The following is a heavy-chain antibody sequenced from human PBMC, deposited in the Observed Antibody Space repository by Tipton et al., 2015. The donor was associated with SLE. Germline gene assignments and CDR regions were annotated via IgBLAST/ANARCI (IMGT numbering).Heavy chain of an antibody. CDR1: GGSISSSSYY. CDR3: ARDSAGRGYSGFLGI. Sequence: TLSLTCTVSGGSISSSSYYWGWIRQPPGKGLEWIGSIYYSGSTYYNPSLKSRVTISVDTSKNQFSLKLSSVTAADTAVYYCARDSAGRGYSGFLGIWGQGTMVTVSS. CDR2: IYYSGST. V-gene: IGHV4-39*07. J-gene: IGHJ3*02. D-gene: IGHD5-12*01.